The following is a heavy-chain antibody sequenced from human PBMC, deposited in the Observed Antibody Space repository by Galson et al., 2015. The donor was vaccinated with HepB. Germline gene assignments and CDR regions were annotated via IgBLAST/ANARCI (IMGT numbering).Heavy chain of an antibody. V-gene: IGHV1-69*04. CDR3: ARDGEGREGYNFYLDY. D-gene: IGHD5-24*01. CDR2: IIPILGIA. J-gene: IGHJ4*02. Sequence: SVKVSCKASGGTFSSYTISWVRQAPGQGLEWMGRIIPILGIANYAQKFQGRVTITADKSTSTAYMELSSLRSEDTAVYYCARDGEGREGYNFYLDYWGQGTLVTVSS. CDR1: GGTFSSYT.